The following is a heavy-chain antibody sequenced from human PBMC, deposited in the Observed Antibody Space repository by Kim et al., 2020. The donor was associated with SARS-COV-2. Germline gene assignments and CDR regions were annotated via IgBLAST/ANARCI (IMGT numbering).Heavy chain of an antibody. D-gene: IGHD4-17*01. CDR3: ARDVGGYGDRLFDH. Sequence: GRFNISRDNAKDALYLQMNSLRAEDTALYYCARDVGGYGDRLFDHWGQGTLVTVSS. J-gene: IGHJ4*02. V-gene: IGHV3-20*03.